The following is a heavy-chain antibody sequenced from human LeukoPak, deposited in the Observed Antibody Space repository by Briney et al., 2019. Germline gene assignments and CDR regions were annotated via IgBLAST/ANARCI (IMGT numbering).Heavy chain of an antibody. CDR1: GFTFSSYA. CDR2: ISGSGGST. D-gene: IGHD3-9*01. J-gene: IGHJ6*03. V-gene: IGHV3-23*01. Sequence: GGSLTLSCAASGFTFSSYAISWVRQAPGKGLEGVSAISGSGGSTYYADSVKGRFTISRDNSKNTLYLQMNSLRAEDTAVYYCAKNDILTGKYYYYYMDVWGKGTTVTVSS. CDR3: AKNDILTGKYYYYYMDV.